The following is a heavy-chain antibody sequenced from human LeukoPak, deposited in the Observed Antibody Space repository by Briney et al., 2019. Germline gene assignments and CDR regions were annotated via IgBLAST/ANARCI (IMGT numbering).Heavy chain of an antibody. V-gene: IGHV3-30*18. J-gene: IGHJ6*04. CDR3: AKDSSVIAGAGTGYYYGMDV. CDR2: ISYDGSNK. CDR1: GFTFSSYG. Sequence: GGSLTLSCSASGFTFSSYGMHWVRQAPGRGLHWVAVISYDGSNKYYADSVKGRFTISRDNSKNTLYLQMNSLRADDTAVYYCAKDSSVIAGAGTGYYYGMDVWGKGTTVTVSS. D-gene: IGHD6-19*01.